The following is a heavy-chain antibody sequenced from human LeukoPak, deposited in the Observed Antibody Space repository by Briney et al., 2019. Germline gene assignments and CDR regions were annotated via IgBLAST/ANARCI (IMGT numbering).Heavy chain of an antibody. CDR3: AKSIAVAGDDAFDV. Sequence: SETLSLTCTVSGDSISSYYWSWIRQPPGKGLEWIGYIYYSGSTNYNPSLKSRVTISVDTSKNQFSLKLTSVTAADTAVYYCAKSIAVAGDDAFDVWGQGTMATVSS. V-gene: IGHV4-59*13. CDR2: IYYSGST. J-gene: IGHJ3*01. D-gene: IGHD6-19*01. CDR1: GDSISSYY.